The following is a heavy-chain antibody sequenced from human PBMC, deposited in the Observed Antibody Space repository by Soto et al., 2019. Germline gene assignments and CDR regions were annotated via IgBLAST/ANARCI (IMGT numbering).Heavy chain of an antibody. CDR2: IIPVFGTS. D-gene: IGHD3-10*01. Sequence: QVQLVQSGAEVKKPGSSVKVSCKASGGTFNNYAISWVRQAPGQGLEWMGGIIPVFGTSNYAQKFQGRVTIRADESTSTPYMELSSLSSEDTAVYYCTRGPRPRRSWIVGAHFDYWGQGTLVTVSS. V-gene: IGHV1-69*01. J-gene: IGHJ4*02. CDR1: GGTFNNYA. CDR3: TRGPRPRRSWIVGAHFDY.